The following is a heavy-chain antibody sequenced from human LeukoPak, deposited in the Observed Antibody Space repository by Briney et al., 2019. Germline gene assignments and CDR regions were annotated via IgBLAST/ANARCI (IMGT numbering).Heavy chain of an antibody. CDR1: GYTFTSYG. V-gene: IGHV1-18*01. D-gene: IGHD4-17*01. CDR2: ISAYNGNT. Sequence: ASVKVSCKASGYTFTSYGISWVQQAPGQGLEWMGWISAYNGNTNYAQKLQGRVTMTTDTSTSTAYMELRSLRSDDTAVYYCAKDQGDDYGDLNWFDPWGQGTLVTVSS. J-gene: IGHJ5*02. CDR3: AKDQGDDYGDLNWFDP.